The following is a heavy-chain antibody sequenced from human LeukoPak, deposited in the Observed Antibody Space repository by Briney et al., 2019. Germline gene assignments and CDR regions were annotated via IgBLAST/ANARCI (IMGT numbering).Heavy chain of an antibody. CDR2: ISYDGSNK. V-gene: IGHV3-30*04. CDR1: GFTFSSYA. D-gene: IGHD5-18*01. CDR3: ARENGEQLWPYLDY. J-gene: IGHJ4*02. Sequence: GRSLRLSCAASGFTFSSYAMHWVRQAPGKGLEWVAVISYDGSNKYYADSVKGRFTISRDNSKNTLYLQMNSLRAEDTAVYYCARENGEQLWPYLDYWGQGTLVTVSS.